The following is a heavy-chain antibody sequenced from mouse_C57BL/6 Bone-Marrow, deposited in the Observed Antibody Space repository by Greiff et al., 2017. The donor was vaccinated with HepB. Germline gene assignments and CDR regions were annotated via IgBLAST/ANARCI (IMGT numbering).Heavy chain of an antibody. CDR1: GFNIKDDY. D-gene: IGHD1-1*01. V-gene: IGHV14-4*01. CDR2: IDPENGDT. CDR3: TTYYGISFYFYY. Sequence: VQLQQSGAELVRPGASVKLSCTASGFNIKDDYMHWVKQRPEQGLEWIGWIDPENGDTEYASKFQGKATITADTSSNTSYLQLSSLKSEDTAVYYCTTYYGISFYFYYWGPGTTLTVSS. J-gene: IGHJ2*01.